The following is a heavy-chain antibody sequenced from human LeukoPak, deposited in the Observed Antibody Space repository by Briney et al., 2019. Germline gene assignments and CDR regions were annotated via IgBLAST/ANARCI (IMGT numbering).Heavy chain of an antibody. J-gene: IGHJ4*02. CDR1: GGSFSGYY. CDR3: ARDPRGLSLEYYFDY. Sequence: KPSETLSLTCAVYGGSFSGYYWSWIRQPPGKGLEWIGEINHSGSTNYNPSLKSRVTISVDTSKNQFSLKLSSVTAADTAVYYCARDPRGLSLEYYFDYWGQGTLVTVSS. D-gene: IGHD3-16*02. CDR2: INHSGST. V-gene: IGHV4-34*01.